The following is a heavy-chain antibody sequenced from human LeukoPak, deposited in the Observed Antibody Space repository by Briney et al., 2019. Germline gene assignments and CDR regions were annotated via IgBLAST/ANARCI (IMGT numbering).Heavy chain of an antibody. CDR2: INHSGST. CDR3: ARSGYSYGLDY. J-gene: IGHJ4*02. D-gene: IGHD5-18*01. V-gene: IGHV4-34*01. CDR1: GGSFSGYY. Sequence: SETLSLTCAVYGGSFSGYYWSWIRQPPGKGLEWIGEINHSGSTNYNPSLKSRVTISVDTSKNQFSLKLSSVTAADTAVYYCARSGYSYGLDYWGQGTLVTVSS.